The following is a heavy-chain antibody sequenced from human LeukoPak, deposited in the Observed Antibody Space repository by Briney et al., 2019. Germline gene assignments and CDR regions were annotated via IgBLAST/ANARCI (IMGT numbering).Heavy chain of an antibody. D-gene: IGHD1-26*01. CDR2: INPSGGST. CDR1: GYTFTSYY. J-gene: IGHJ4*02. CDR3: ARDIVGATTLNYFDY. Sequence: ASVKVSCKASGYTFTSYYMHWVRQAPGQGLEWMGIINPSGGSTTYAQKFQGRDTMTRDTSTSTVYMELSSLRSEDTAVYYCARDIVGATTLNYFDYWGQGTLVTVSS. V-gene: IGHV1-46*01.